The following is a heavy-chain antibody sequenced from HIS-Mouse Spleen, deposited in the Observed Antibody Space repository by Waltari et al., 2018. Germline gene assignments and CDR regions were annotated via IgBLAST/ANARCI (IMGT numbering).Heavy chain of an antibody. Sequence: EVQLVESGGGLVQPGRSLRLSCPASGFTLHHYAMHWVRQAPGKGLEWVSGISWNSGSIGYADSVKGRFTISRDNAKNSLYLQMNSLRAEDTALYYCAKDGRSLNYWGQGTLVTVSS. CDR3: AKDGRSLNY. V-gene: IGHV3-9*01. CDR2: ISWNSGSI. J-gene: IGHJ4*02. CDR1: GFTLHHYA.